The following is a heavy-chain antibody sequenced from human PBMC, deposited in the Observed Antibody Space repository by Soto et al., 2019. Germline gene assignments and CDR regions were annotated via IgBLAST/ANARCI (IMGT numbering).Heavy chain of an antibody. D-gene: IGHD6-19*01. Sequence: GESLKISCTGSGYSFTSYWIGWVRQMPGKGLEWMGVIYPGDSDTRYSPSFQGQVTISADKSINTAYLQWSSLKASDTAMYYCAGQDRSGWRPFDYWGQGTLVTVSS. CDR1: GYSFTSYW. V-gene: IGHV5-51*01. J-gene: IGHJ4*02. CDR2: IYPGDSDT. CDR3: AGQDRSGWRPFDY.